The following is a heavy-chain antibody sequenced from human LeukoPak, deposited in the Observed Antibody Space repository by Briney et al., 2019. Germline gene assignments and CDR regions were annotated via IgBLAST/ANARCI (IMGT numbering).Heavy chain of an antibody. Sequence: ASVKVSCKASGYTFTSYGISWVRQAPGQGLEWMGWISAYNGNTNYAQKLQGRVTMTTDTSTSTAYMELRSLRSDDTAVYYCARDRPPGGSGSYPYYYYYYMDVWGKGTTVTISS. CDR3: ARDRPPGGSGSYPYYYYYYMDV. D-gene: IGHD3-10*01. J-gene: IGHJ6*03. CDR2: ISAYNGNT. V-gene: IGHV1-18*01. CDR1: GYTFTSYG.